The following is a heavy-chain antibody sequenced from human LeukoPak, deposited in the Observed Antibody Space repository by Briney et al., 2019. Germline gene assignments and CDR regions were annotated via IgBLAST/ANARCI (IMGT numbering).Heavy chain of an antibody. D-gene: IGHD3-10*01. CDR1: GFTFSSYA. Sequence: GSLRLSCAASGFTFSSYAMSWVRQAPGKGLKWVSAISGSGGSTYYADSVKGRFTISRDNSKNTLYLQMNSLRAEDTAVYYCAKDPAYYYGSGSSDWGQGTLVTVSS. V-gene: IGHV3-23*01. CDR2: ISGSGGST. CDR3: AKDPAYYYGSGSSD. J-gene: IGHJ4*02.